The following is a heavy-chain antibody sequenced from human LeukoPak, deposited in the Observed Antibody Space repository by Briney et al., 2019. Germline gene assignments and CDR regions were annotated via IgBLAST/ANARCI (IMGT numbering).Heavy chain of an antibody. V-gene: IGHV4-34*01. CDR1: GGSFSGYY. CDR3: ARGILGYSYGYDY. Sequence: PSETLSLTCAVYGGSFSGYYWSWIRQPPGKGLEWIGEINHSGSTNYNPSLKSRLTISVDTSKNQFSLKLSSVTAADTAVYYCARGILGYSYGYDYWGQGTLVTVSS. J-gene: IGHJ4*02. D-gene: IGHD5-18*01. CDR2: INHSGST.